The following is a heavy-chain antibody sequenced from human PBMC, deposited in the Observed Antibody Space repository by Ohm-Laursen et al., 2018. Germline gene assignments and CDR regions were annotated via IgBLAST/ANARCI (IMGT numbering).Heavy chain of an antibody. CDR2: ISWNSGSI. CDR1: GFTFDDYA. Sequence: SLRLSCAASGFTFDDYAMHWVRQAPGKGLGWVSDISWNSGSIGYADSVKGRFTISRDNAKNSLYLQMNSLRAEDTALYYCAKSGEIQLWSRGDYYYGMDVWGQGTTVTVSS. J-gene: IGHJ6*02. V-gene: IGHV3-9*01. CDR3: AKSGEIQLWSRGDYYYGMDV. D-gene: IGHD5-18*01.